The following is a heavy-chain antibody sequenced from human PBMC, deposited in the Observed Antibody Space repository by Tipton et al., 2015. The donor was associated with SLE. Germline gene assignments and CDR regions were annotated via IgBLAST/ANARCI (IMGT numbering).Heavy chain of an antibody. Sequence: TLSLTCTVPGDSISNVNYYWNWLRQRPGKGLEWIGYVYYSGNTLYNPSLRSRVTMSLDTSKNQFSLKLRSLTAADSAMYFCARMDYSQFQLLYFESWGQGILVTVSS. D-gene: IGHD4-11*01. J-gene: IGHJ4*02. CDR1: GDSISNVNYY. V-gene: IGHV4-30-4*08. CDR2: VYYSGNT. CDR3: ARMDYSQFQLLYFES.